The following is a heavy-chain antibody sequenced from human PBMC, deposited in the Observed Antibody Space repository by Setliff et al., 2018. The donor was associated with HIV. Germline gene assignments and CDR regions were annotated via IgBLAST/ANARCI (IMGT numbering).Heavy chain of an antibody. CDR3: ARERLRFLEWLPLDY. Sequence: PGGSLRLSCAAPGFTFSSYSMNWVRQAPGKGLEWVSAISSGGEIMFYADSVKGRFTISRDNSKNTLYLQMNSLRAEDTAVYYCARERLRFLEWLPLDYWGQGTLVTVS. CDR1: GFTFSSYS. J-gene: IGHJ4*02. D-gene: IGHD3-3*01. V-gene: IGHV3-23*01. CDR2: ISSGGEIM.